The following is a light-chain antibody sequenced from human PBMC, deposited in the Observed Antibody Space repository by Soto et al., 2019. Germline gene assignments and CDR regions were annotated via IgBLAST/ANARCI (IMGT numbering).Light chain of an antibody. CDR3: QQRYGPPYT. J-gene: IGKJ2*01. CDR1: QSISDN. CDR2: AAS. V-gene: IGKV1-39*01. Sequence: EMTQSPPSLSASVGDRITITCRASQSISDNVNWYHLQPGKAPKLLISAASNLQTAVPSRFSGSGSGADFALTITGLQPEDSATYYCQQRYGPPYTFGLGTKLEIK.